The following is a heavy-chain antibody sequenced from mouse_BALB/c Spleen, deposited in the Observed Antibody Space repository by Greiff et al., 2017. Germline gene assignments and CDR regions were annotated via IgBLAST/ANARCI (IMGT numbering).Heavy chain of an antibody. Sequence: VQLQESGPQLVRPGASVKISCKASGYSFTSYWMHWVKQRPGQGLEWIGMIDPSDSETRLNQKFKDKATLTVDKSSSTAYMQLSSPTSEDSAVYYCARGIIDGSSYDYWGQGTTLTVSS. CDR2: IDPSDSET. D-gene: IGHD1-1*01. J-gene: IGHJ2*01. CDR1: GYSFTSYW. V-gene: IGHV1S126*01. CDR3: ARGIIDGSSYDY.